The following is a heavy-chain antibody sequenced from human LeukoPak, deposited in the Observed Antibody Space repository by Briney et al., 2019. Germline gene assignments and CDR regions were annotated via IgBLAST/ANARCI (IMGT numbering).Heavy chain of an antibody. CDR2: ISSSSYI. CDR1: GFTFSSYS. V-gene: IGHV3-21*01. D-gene: IGHD3-10*01. J-gene: IGHJ4*02. Sequence: GGSLRLSCAASGFTFSSYSMNWVRQAPGKGLEWVSSISSSSYIYYADSVKGRFTISRDNAKNSLYLQMNSLRAEDTAVYYCARGEYGSGSYHIDYWGQGTLVTVSS. CDR3: ARGEYGSGSYHIDY.